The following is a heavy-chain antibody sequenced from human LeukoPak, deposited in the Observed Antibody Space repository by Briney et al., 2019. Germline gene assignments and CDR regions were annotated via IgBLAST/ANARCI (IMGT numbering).Heavy chain of an antibody. V-gene: IGHV3-21*01. J-gene: IGHJ4*02. CDR1: GFTFSSYS. CDR3: ARDFDYSGSYSY. CDR2: ISSSSSYI. Sequence: GGSLRLSCAASGFTFSSYSINWVCQAPGKGLEWVSSISSSSSYIYYADSVKGRFTITRDNAKNSLYLQMNSLRAEDTAVYYCARDFDYSGSYSYWGQGALVTVSS. D-gene: IGHD1-26*01.